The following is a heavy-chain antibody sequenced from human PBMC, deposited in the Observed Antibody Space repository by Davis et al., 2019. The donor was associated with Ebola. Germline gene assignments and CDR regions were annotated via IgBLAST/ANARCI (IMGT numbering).Heavy chain of an antibody. V-gene: IGHV1-18*04. D-gene: IGHD3-10*01. CDR2: ISAYNGNT. CDR3: AVSMTMVRGVIITWHWFDP. J-gene: IGHJ5*02. Sequence: ASVKVSCKASGYTFTSYGISWVRQAPGQGLEWMGWISAYNGNTNYAQKLQGRVTMTTDTSTSTAYMELRSLRSDDTAVYYCAVSMTMVRGVIITWHWFDPWGQVTLVTVSS. CDR1: GYTFTSYG.